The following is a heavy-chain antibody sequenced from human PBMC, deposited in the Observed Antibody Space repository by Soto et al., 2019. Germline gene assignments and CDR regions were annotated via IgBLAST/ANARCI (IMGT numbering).Heavy chain of an antibody. CDR2: IYHGGNI. CDR3: ARDHQYSSIWSFDY. V-gene: IGHV4-4*02. CDR1: GGSINSSDW. D-gene: IGHD6-13*01. J-gene: IGHJ4*02. Sequence: QVQLQESGPGLVKPSGTLSLTCAVSGGSINSSDWWNWVRQPPGKGLEWIGEIYHGGNINYNPSLKTRVTISVDKSKNQFSLKLSSLTAADTAVYYCARDHQYSSIWSFDYWGQGILVTVSS.